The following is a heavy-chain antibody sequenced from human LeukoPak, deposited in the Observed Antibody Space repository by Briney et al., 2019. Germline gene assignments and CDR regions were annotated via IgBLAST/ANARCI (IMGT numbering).Heavy chain of an antibody. CDR3: TRLGARPFRIAAAGTGFDY. CDR1: GFTFCDYA. Sequence: GRSLRLSCTASGFTFCDYAMNWVRQAPGKGLEWVGFIRSKPYGGTIEYAASVKGRFTISRDDSKSIAYLQMNSLKTEDTAVYYCTRLGARPFRIAAAGTGFDYWGQGTLVTVSS. V-gene: IGHV3-49*04. CDR2: IRSKPYGGTI. J-gene: IGHJ4*02. D-gene: IGHD6-13*01.